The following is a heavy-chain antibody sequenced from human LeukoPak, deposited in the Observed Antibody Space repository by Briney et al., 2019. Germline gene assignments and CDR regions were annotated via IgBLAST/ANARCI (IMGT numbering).Heavy chain of an antibody. CDR2: IKTKTDGETT. J-gene: IGHJ4*02. V-gene: IGHV3-15*01. CDR3: TTARVGY. Sequence: NPGGSLRHSCEASGFTFTDAWMSWVRQAPGKGLEWVGRIKTKTDGETTDYAAAVTGRFTISRDDSKNTVYLQMNSLTSDDTGVYYCTTARVGYWGQGTLVTVSS. CDR1: GFTFTDAW.